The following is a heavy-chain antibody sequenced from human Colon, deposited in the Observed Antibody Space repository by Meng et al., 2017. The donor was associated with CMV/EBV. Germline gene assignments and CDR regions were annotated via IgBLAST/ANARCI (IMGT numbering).Heavy chain of an antibody. J-gene: IGHJ5*02. Sequence: GESLKISCVVSGLTFGSYTMSWVRQAPGRGLEWVASINSYAYNIGYADSVKGRFTISRDNAKNSLYLQMNNLGAEDTAVYFCVREIRRSWFDAWGQGTLVTVSS. CDR1: GLTFGSYT. CDR3: VREIRRSWFDA. V-gene: IGHV3-21*01. CDR2: INSYAYNI.